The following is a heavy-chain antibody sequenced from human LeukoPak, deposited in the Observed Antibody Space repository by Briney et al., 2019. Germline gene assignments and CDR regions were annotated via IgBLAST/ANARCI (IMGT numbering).Heavy chain of an antibody. D-gene: IGHD6-19*01. CDR1: GYTLTELS. Sequence: ASVKVSCKVSGYTLTELSMHWVRQAPGKGLEWMGGFDPEDGETIYAQKFQGRVTMTEDTSTDTAYMELSSLRSEDTAVYYCATDGGAVVGTWYYFGYWGQGTLVTVSS. J-gene: IGHJ4*02. V-gene: IGHV1-24*01. CDR3: ATDGGAVVGTWYYFGY. CDR2: FDPEDGET.